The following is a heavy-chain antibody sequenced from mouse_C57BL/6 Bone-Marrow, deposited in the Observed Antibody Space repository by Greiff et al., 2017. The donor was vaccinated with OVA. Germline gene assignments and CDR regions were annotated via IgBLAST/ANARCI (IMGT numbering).Heavy chain of an antibody. D-gene: IGHD1-1*01. J-gene: IGHJ1*03. CDR3: ARAGNITTDWYFDV. CDR2: INPGSGGT. Sequence: QVQLQQSGAELVRPGTSVKVSCKASGYAFTNYLIEWVKQRPGQGLEWIGVINPGSGGTNYNEKFKGKATLTADKSSSTAYMQLSSLTSEDSAVYFCARAGNITTDWYFDVWGTGTTVTVSS. CDR1: GYAFTNYL. V-gene: IGHV1-54*01.